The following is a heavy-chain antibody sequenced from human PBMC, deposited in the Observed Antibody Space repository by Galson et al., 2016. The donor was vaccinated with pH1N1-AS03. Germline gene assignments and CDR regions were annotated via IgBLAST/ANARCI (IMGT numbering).Heavy chain of an antibody. D-gene: IGHD3-3*01. CDR2: LYPGDSGT. CDR3: AIRVDFWSGLPYYFDY. CDR1: GYRFTSYW. Sequence: QSGAEVKKPGESLKISCKGSGYRFTSYWIGWVRQMPGKGLEWMGVLYPGDSGTRYSPSFQGQVTISVDKSISTAYLQWSSLKASDTAMYYCAIRVDFWSGLPYYFDYWGQGTLVTVSS. J-gene: IGHJ4*02. V-gene: IGHV5-51*01.